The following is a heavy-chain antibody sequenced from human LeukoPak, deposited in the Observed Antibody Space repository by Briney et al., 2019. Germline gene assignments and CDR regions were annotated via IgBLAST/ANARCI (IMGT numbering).Heavy chain of an antibody. CDR2: LGGLSESV. CDR3: ARDRGSYGSPYYFDY. V-gene: IGHV3-21*01. J-gene: IGHJ4*02. CDR1: GFILSNYA. Sequence: PGGSLRLSCAASGFILSNYAMTWVRQAPGKGLEWVSILGGLSESVYYPDSVKGRFTISRDNAKNSLYLQMNSLRAEDTAVYYCARDRGSYGSPYYFDYWGQGTLVTVSS. D-gene: IGHD3-10*01.